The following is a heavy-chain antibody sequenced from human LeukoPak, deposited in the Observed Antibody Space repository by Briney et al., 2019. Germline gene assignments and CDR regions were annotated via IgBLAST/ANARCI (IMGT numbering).Heavy chain of an antibody. V-gene: IGHV3-23*01. Sequence: GGSLRLSCAASGFAFSRLAMTWVRQAPGKGLEWVSTISASGPYYADAVRGRFTISRDNSRNTLSLQMDSLRAEDTAVYYCAKDHESDGYPCLDHWGLGTLVTVSS. CDR3: AKDHESDGYPCLDH. D-gene: IGHD3-22*01. J-gene: IGHJ4*02. CDR1: GFAFSRLA. CDR2: ISASGP.